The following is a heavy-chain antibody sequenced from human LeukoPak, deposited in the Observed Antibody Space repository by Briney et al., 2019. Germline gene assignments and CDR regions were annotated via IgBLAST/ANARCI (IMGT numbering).Heavy chain of an antibody. CDR2: INHSGST. CDR3: ARVNQEDYYDSSGYYSPFDF. CDR1: GGSFSGHY. Sequence: SETLSLTCAVYGGSFSGHYWSWIRQPPGKGLEWIGEINHSGSTNYNPSLKSRVTISVDRSKNQFSLKLSSVTAADTAVYYCARVNQEDYYDSSGYYSPFDFWGQGTLVTVSS. J-gene: IGHJ4*02. D-gene: IGHD3-22*01. V-gene: IGHV4-34*01.